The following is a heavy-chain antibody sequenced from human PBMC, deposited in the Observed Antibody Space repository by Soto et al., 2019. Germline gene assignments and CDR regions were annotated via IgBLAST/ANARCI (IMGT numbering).Heavy chain of an antibody. D-gene: IGHD6-19*01. CDR1: GFTFSSYS. CDR2: ISRSSDPI. CDR3: SSSSSSGWYAFDV. J-gene: IGHJ3*01. Sequence: EVQLVESGGGLVEPGGSLRLSCAASGFTFSSYSMNWVRQAPGKGLEWVSYISRSSDPIYYADSVRGRFTISRDNAKNSLYLQMNSLRAEDTAVYSCSSSSSSGWYAFDVWGQGAMVTVSS. V-gene: IGHV3-48*01.